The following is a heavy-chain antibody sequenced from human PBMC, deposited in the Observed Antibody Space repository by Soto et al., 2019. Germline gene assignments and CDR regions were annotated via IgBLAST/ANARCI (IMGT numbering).Heavy chain of an antibody. J-gene: IGHJ6*02. CDR3: ARGGYYDSSGSRNYHYYGMEV. CDR2: ISPYDDDT. D-gene: IGHD3-22*01. Sequence: QAQLVQSGPEVKKPGASVKVSCKASGYTFSSYGISWVRQAPGQGLEWLGWISPYDDDTKYAQNLQGRVRMTTDTSTRTVYMDLRGLRSDDTAIYYCARGGYYDSSGSRNYHYYGMEVWGQGTTVTVSS. CDR1: GYTFSSYG. V-gene: IGHV1-18*01.